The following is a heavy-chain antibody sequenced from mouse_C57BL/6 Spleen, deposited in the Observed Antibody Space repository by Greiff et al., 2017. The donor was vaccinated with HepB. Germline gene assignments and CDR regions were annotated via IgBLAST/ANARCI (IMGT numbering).Heavy chain of an antibody. CDR2: IDPSDSYT. D-gene: IGHD2-4*01. V-gene: IGHV1-69*01. Sequence: LKQPGAELVMPGASVKLSCKASGYTFTSYWMHWVKQRPGQGLEWIGEIDPSDSYTNYNQKFKGKSTLTVDKSSSTAYMQLSSLTSEDSAVYYCARGVIRKYFDVWGTGTTVTVSS. CDR3: ARGVIRKYFDV. J-gene: IGHJ1*03. CDR1: GYTFTSYW.